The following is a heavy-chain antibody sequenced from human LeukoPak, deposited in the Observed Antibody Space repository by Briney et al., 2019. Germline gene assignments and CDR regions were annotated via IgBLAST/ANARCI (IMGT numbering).Heavy chain of an antibody. CDR3: ARAALVVASTYYYYYMDV. CDR2: IYYSGST. J-gene: IGHJ6*03. CDR1: GGSISSYY. Sequence: SETLSLTCTVSGGSISSYYWSWIRQPPGKGLEWIGYIYYSGSTNYNPSLKSRVTISVDTSKNQFSPKLSSVTAADTAVYYCARAALVVASTYYYYYMDVWGKGTTVTISS. D-gene: IGHD2-15*01. V-gene: IGHV4-59*01.